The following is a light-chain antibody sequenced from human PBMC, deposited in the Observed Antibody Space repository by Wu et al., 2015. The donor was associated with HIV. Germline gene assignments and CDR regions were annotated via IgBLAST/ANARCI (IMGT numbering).Light chain of an antibody. CDR1: QSISNW. V-gene: IGKV1-5*03. CDR2: KAS. Sequence: DIQMTQSPSTLSASVGDRVTITCRASQSISNWLAWYQQKPGKAPKLLIYKASTLESGVPSRFSGSGSGTEFTLSISSLQSDDFATYFCQQYNSYSSFGQGTKL. CDR3: QQYNSYSS. J-gene: IGKJ2*03.